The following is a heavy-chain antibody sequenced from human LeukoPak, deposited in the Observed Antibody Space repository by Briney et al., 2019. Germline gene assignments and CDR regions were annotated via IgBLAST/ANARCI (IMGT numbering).Heavy chain of an antibody. J-gene: IGHJ4*02. CDR3: ARAEWLSHPIDY. Sequence: PSETLSLTCAVSGYSISSGYYWGWIRQPPGKGLEWIGSIYHSGSTYYNPSLKSRVTISVDTSKNQFSLKLSSVTAADTAVYYCARAEWLSHPIDYWGQGTLVTVSS. V-gene: IGHV4-38-2*01. CDR2: IYHSGST. CDR1: GYSISSGYY. D-gene: IGHD3-3*01.